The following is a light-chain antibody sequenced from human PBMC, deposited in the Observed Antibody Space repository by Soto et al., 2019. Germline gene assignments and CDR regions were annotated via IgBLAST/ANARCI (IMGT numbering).Light chain of an antibody. V-gene: IGLV2-14*01. Sequence: QSALTQPASVSGSPGQSITISCTGTSSDVGGYNYVSWYQQHPGKAPKLMIYDVSNRPSGVSNCFSGSKSGNTASLTISELQAEDEADYYCSSYTSSSTPYVFGTGTKVTVL. CDR1: SSDVGGYNY. J-gene: IGLJ1*01. CDR3: SSYTSSSTPYV. CDR2: DVS.